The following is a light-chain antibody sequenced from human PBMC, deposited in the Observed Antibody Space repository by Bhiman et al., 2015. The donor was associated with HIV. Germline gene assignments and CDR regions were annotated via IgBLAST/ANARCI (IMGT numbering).Light chain of an antibody. V-gene: IGLV2-14*03. CDR2: DVS. CDR3: SNTYV. Sequence: QSALTQPASVSGSPGQSITISCTGTSSDVGGYNYVSWYQQHPGKAPKLMIYDVSNRPSGISNRFSASKSGNTASLTISGLQAEDEADYTSSNTYVFGTGTKVTV. J-gene: IGLJ1*01. CDR1: SSDVGGYNY.